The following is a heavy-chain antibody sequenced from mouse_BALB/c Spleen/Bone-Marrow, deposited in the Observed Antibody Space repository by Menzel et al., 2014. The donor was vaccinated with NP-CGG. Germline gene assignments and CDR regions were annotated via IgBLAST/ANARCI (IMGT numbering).Heavy chain of an antibody. CDR1: GYTFTSYV. Sequence: VQLKESGPELVKPGASVKMSCKAPGYTFTSYVMHWVKQKPGQGLEWIGYINPYNDGTKYNEKFKGKATLTPDKSSSTAYMELSSLTSEDSAVYYCARGKTYAMDYWGQGTSVTVSS. V-gene: IGHV1-14*01. CDR3: ARGKTYAMDY. CDR2: INPYNDGT. J-gene: IGHJ4*01. D-gene: IGHD2-1*01.